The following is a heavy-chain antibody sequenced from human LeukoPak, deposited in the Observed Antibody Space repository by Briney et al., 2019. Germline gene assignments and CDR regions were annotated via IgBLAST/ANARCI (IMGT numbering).Heavy chain of an antibody. Sequence: PGGSLRLSCAASGFTFSNYWMSWVRQAPGKGLEWVANMKEDGSKIYYVDSVKGRFTMSRDNAKNSLYLQMNSLRAEDTAVYYCGREKPRGAVALDHWGQGTLVTVSS. CDR1: GFTFSNYW. D-gene: IGHD3-10*01. V-gene: IGHV3-7*01. J-gene: IGHJ4*02. CDR2: MKEDGSKI. CDR3: GREKPRGAVALDH.